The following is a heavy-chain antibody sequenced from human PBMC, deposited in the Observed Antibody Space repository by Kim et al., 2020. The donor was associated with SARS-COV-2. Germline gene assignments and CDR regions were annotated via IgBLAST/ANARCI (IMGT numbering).Heavy chain of an antibody. CDR1: GGSISTYY. J-gene: IGHJ6*02. D-gene: IGHD3-10*01. CDR3: ARDHPRITMIGGEPNYYGMDV. V-gene: IGHV4-59*01. CDR2: VHYTGNT. Sequence: SETLSLTCTVSGGSISTYYWSWIRQPPGKGLEWIGYVHYTGNTNYNSSLRSRVTISLDTSKNQFSLTLTSVTAADTAVYYCARDHPRITMIGGEPNYYGMDVWGQGTTVIVSS.